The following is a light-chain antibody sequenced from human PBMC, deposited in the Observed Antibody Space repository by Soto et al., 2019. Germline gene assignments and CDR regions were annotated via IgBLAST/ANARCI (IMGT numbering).Light chain of an antibody. CDR1: QSINSN. CDR2: GAF. CDR3: QQYYKWPQWT. Sequence: EIVMTQSPVTLSVSPGEIATLSFSASQSINSNLAWYQQKPGQAPSLLIYGAFTRATGIPARFSGTGSGTEFTLTITSLQSEDFAVYYCQQYYKWPQWTIGQGTKVDIK. J-gene: IGKJ1*01. V-gene: IGKV3-15*01.